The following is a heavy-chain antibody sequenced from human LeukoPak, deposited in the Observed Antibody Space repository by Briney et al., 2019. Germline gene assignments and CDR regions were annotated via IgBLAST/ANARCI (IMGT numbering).Heavy chain of an antibody. CDR3: AKDLRDSSGYPRGAFDI. CDR2: ISGSGGST. Sequence: GGSLRLSCAASGFTFSSYAMSWVRQAPGKGLEWVSAISGSGGSTYYADSVKGRFTISRDNSKNTLYLQMNSLRAEDTAVYYCAKDLRDSSGYPRGAFDIWGQGTMVTVSS. J-gene: IGHJ3*02. CDR1: GFTFSSYA. D-gene: IGHD3-22*01. V-gene: IGHV3-23*01.